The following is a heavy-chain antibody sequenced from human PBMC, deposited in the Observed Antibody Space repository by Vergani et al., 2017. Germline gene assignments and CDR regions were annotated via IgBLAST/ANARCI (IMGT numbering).Heavy chain of an antibody. CDR2: MNPNSGNT. V-gene: IGHV1-8*01. CDR3: ARLVYDFWSGYTGWYAFDI. J-gene: IGHJ3*02. CDR1: GYTFTSYD. D-gene: IGHD3-3*01. Sequence: QVQLVQSGAEVKKPGASVKVSCKASGYTFTSYDINWVRQATGLGLEWMGWMNPNSGNTGYAQKFQGRVTMTRNTSISTAYMELSSLRSEDTAVYYCARLVYDFWSGYTGWYAFDIWGQGTMVTVSS.